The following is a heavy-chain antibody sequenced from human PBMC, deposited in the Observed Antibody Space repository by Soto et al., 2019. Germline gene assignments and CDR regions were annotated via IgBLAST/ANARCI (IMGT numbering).Heavy chain of an antibody. D-gene: IGHD2-2*01. J-gene: IGHJ4*02. V-gene: IGHV3-9*01. CDR1: GFTFDDYA. CDR3: ARDPPNIVVVPAASPFYFDY. Sequence: EVQLVESGGGLVQPGRSLRLSCAASGFTFDDYAMHWVRQAPGKGLEWVSGISWNSGSIGYADSVKGRFTISRDNAKNSLYLQMNSLRAEDTAVYYCARDPPNIVVVPAASPFYFDYWGQGTLVTVSS. CDR2: ISWNSGSI.